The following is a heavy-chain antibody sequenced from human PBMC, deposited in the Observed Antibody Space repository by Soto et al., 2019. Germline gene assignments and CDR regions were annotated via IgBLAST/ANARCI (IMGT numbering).Heavy chain of an antibody. V-gene: IGHV4-59*06. CDR1: GGSLSSYY. D-gene: IGHD6-6*01. CDR3: ARRGGSSSGYYYYAMDV. CDR2: IYSNGDT. Sequence: SETLSLTCSVSGGSLSSYYWSWIRQHPGKGLEWIGYIYSNGDTYYNPSLKSRVTISVDTSKNQFSLNLTSVTAADTAVYYCARRGGSSSGYYYYAMDVWGQGTTVTVSS. J-gene: IGHJ6*02.